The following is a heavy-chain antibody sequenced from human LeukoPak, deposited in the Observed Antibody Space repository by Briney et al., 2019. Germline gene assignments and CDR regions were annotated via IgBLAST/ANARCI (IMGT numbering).Heavy chain of an antibody. V-gene: IGHV3-23*01. Sequence: GGSLRLSGAAAGFTFSSYAMSWVRQAPGKGLEWVSAIGGSGDSTYYADSVKGRFTISRDNSKNTLYLQMNSLRAEDTAVYYCAKGSAVADIYFDYWGQGTLVTVSS. D-gene: IGHD6-19*01. CDR1: GFTFSSYA. J-gene: IGHJ4*02. CDR3: AKGSAVADIYFDY. CDR2: IGGSGDST.